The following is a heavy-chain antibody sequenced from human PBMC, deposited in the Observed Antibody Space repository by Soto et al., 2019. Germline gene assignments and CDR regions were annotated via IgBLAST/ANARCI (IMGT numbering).Heavy chain of an antibody. J-gene: IGHJ4*02. CDR3: ASSSSPLRRYRYFDY. CDR1: GYTFTSYA. V-gene: IGHV1-3*01. D-gene: IGHD5-12*01. CDR2: INAGNGNT. Sequence: QVQLVQSGAEVKKPGASVKVSCKASGYTFTSYAMHWVRQAPGQRLEWMGWINAGNGNTKYSQKFQGRVTITRDTSASTAYMELSSLRSEDTAVYYCASSSSPLRRYRYFDYWGQGTLVTVSS.